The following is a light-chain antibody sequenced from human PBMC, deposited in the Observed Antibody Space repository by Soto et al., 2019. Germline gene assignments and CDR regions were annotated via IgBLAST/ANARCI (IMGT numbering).Light chain of an antibody. J-gene: IGKJ1*01. CDR3: QQYGSSPQT. V-gene: IGKV3-20*01. Sequence: IVMTQSPATLSVSPGERATLSCRASQSIDSHLAWYQQKPGQAPRLLIYGASSRATGIPDRFSGSGSGTDFTLTISRLEPEDFAVYYCQQYGSSPQTFGQGTKVDIK. CDR1: QSIDSH. CDR2: GAS.